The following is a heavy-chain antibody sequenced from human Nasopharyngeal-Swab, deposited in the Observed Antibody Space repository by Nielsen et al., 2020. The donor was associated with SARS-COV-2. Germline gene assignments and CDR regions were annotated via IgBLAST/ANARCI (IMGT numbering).Heavy chain of an antibody. J-gene: IGHJ6*02. V-gene: IGHV3-30-3*01. CDR1: GFTFSSYA. D-gene: IGHD4-17*01. CDR3: ARDMWYGDGGMDV. Sequence: GESLKISCAASGFTFSSYAMHWVRQAPGKGLEWVAVISYDGSNKYYADSVKGRFTISRDNSKNTLYLQMNSRRAEDTAVYYCARDMWYGDGGMDVWGQGTTVTVSS. CDR2: ISYDGSNK.